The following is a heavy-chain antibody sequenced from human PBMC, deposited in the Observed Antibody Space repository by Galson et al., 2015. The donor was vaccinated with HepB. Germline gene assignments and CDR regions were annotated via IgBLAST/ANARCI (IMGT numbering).Heavy chain of an antibody. D-gene: IGHD3-3*01. CDR2: IGSSSTSI. CDR3: ARRGLRWSGSTTYFDY. Sequence: SLRLSCAASTFIFNTYSMYWVRQAPGKGLEWVSYIGSSSTSIYYADSVKGRFTISRDNAKNSLYLQMNSLRAEDTAVYYCARRGLRWSGSTTYFDYWGQGTLVTVSS. CDR1: TFIFNTYS. J-gene: IGHJ4*02. V-gene: IGHV3-48*04.